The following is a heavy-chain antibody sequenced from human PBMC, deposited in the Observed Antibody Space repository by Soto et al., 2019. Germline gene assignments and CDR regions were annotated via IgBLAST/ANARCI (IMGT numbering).Heavy chain of an antibody. V-gene: IGHV2-5*01. CDR3: ARSLKVLSGCFNP. CDR2: IYWNDDK. D-gene: IGHD6-25*01. Sequence: SGPTLVNPTQTLTLTCIFSGFSLRTSGVGVGWIRQPPGKALEWLGFIYWNDDKRYSPSLKSRLTITKDTSKNQFSLRLTSVTAADTAVYYCARSLKVLSGCFNPWGQGTLVTVS. J-gene: IGHJ5*02. CDR1: GFSLRTSGVG.